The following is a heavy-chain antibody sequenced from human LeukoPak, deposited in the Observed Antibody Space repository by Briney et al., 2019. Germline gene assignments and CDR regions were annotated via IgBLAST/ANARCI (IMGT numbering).Heavy chain of an antibody. CDR1: GGSFSGYY. CDR3: ARGGTNYYGSGSYYRRNWFDP. V-gene: IGHV4-34*01. J-gene: IGHJ5*02. CDR2: INHSGST. D-gene: IGHD3-10*01. Sequence: SETLSLTCAVYGGSFSGYYWSWIRQPPGKGLEWIGEINHSGSTNYNPSLKSRVTISVDTSKNQFSLKLSSVTAADTAVYYCARGGTNYYGSGSYYRRNWFDPWGQGTLVTVSS.